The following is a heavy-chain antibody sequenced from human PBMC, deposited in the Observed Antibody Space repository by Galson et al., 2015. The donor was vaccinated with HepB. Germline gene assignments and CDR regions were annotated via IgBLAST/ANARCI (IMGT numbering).Heavy chain of an antibody. CDR2: ISWNSGNI. J-gene: IGHJ4*02. V-gene: IGHV3-9*01. D-gene: IGHD5-12*01. CDR1: GFTFDDYA. CDR3: AKAAYSGYGFIDY. Sequence: SLRLSCAASGFTFDDYAMHWVRQAPGKGLEWVSGISWNSGNIGYADSVKGRFTISRDNAKNSLYLQMNSLRAEDTALYYCAKAAYSGYGFIDYWGQGTLVTVSS.